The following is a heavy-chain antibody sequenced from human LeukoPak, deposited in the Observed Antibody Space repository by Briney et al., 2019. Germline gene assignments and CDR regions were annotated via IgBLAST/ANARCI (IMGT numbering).Heavy chain of an antibody. CDR2: IYYSGST. CDR3: ARHGYYDSTFDI. J-gene: IGHJ3*02. Sequence: PSETLSLTCTVSGGSISSGGYYWSWIRQHPGKGLEWIGYIYYSGSTYYNPSLKSRVTISVDTSKNQFSLKLSSVTAADTAVYYCARHGYYDSTFDIWGQGTMVTVSS. D-gene: IGHD3-22*01. V-gene: IGHV4-31*03. CDR1: GGSISSGGYY.